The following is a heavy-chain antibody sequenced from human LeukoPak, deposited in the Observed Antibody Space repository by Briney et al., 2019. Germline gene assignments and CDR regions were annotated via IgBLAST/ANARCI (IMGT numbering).Heavy chain of an antibody. V-gene: IGHV3-43*01. J-gene: IGHJ4*02. Sequence: GGSLRLSCAASGFTFDDYTMHWVRHAPGKGLEWVSLISWDGGSTYYADSVKGRFTISRDNSKNSLYLQMNSLRTEDTALYYCAKEGPIPRRYYFDYWGQGTLVTVSS. D-gene: IGHD2-2*02. CDR3: AKEGPIPRRYYFDY. CDR2: ISWDGGST. CDR1: GFTFDDYT.